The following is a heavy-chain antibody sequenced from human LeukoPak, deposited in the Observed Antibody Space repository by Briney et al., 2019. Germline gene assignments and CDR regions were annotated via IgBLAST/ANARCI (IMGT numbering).Heavy chain of an antibody. CDR3: ATNYASRTALEY. D-gene: IGHD2-2*01. V-gene: IGHV1-24*01. Sequence: ASVKVSCKVSGYTLTELSMHWVRQAPGKGLEWMGGFDPEDGETIYAQKFQGRVTMTEDTSTDTAYMELSSLRCEDTAVYYCATNYASRTALEYWGQGTLVTVSS. CDR2: FDPEDGET. J-gene: IGHJ4*02. CDR1: GYTLTELS.